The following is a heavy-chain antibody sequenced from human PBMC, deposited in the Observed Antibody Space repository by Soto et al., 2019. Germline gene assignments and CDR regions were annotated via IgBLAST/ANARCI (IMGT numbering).Heavy chain of an antibody. D-gene: IGHD6-13*01. CDR1: GFTFSSYW. V-gene: IGHV3-7*01. Sequence: PGGSLRLSCAASGFTFSSYWMSWVRQAPGKGLGWVATIKQDGSEKYYVDSVKGRFTISRDNAKNSLYLQMNSLRAEDTAVYYCARAKIRMSVSSSWYTRIYYYYYMDVWGKGTTVAVSS. CDR2: IKQDGSEK. CDR3: ARAKIRMSVSSSWYTRIYYYYYMDV. J-gene: IGHJ6*03.